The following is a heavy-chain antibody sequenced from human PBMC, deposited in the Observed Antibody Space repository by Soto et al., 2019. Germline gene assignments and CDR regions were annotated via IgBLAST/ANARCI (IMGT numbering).Heavy chain of an antibody. CDR3: ARDLALAGNY. J-gene: IGHJ4*02. Sequence: GGALSVPCAASGFTLRSYAMNWVRQTQEKGLEWVSSISSTSSYTHYSDSVKGRFTISRDNANNSLFLQMNSLRAEDTATYYCARDLALAGNYWGQGVLVTVSS. CDR2: ISSTSSYT. V-gene: IGHV3-21*01. CDR1: GFTLRSYA. D-gene: IGHD6-19*01.